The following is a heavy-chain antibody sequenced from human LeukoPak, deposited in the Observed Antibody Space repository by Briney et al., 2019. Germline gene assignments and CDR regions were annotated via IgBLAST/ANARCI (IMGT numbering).Heavy chain of an antibody. CDR2: IYYSGST. CDR1: GGSISSYY. CDR3: ARGETTVVENWFDL. Sequence: PSETLSLTCTVSGGSISSYYWSWIRQPPGKGLEWIGYIYYSGSTNYNPSLKSRVTISVDTSKNQFSLKLSSVTAADTAVYYCARGETTVVENWFDLWGQGTLVTVSS. D-gene: IGHD4-23*01. J-gene: IGHJ5*02. V-gene: IGHV4-59*01.